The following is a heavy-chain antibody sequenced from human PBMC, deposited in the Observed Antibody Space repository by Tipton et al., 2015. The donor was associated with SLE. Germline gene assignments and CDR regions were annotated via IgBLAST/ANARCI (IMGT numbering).Heavy chain of an antibody. V-gene: IGHV5-51*03. CDR3: ARLDYCGPDITCHKHFDL. CDR1: GYTFATHW. D-gene: IGHD2-21*01. CDR2: IYPAASDA. J-gene: IGHJ4*02. Sequence: QLVQSGAEVKKPGESLRISCKASGYTFATHWIGWVRQMPGQGLEWMGIIYPAASDARYSPSSQGQVTISVDTSITTAYLQWSSLKASDTAMYYCARLDYCGPDITCHKHFDLWGQGTLVTVSS.